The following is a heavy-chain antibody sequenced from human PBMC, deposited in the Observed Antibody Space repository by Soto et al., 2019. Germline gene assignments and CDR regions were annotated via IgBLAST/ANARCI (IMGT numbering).Heavy chain of an antibody. CDR2: SGPELGEP. J-gene: IGHJ4*02. Sequence: SVKVTCKVPENTLTELTIDWLRQAPGKGLEWMGHSGPELGEPVYPQKFQGRVSMTEDPSTDTAYMELTSLRFEDTAVYFCAADRKIVGTIGAFDFWGQGTLVTVSS. CDR1: ENTLTELT. D-gene: IGHD1-26*01. CDR3: AADRKIVGTIGAFDF. V-gene: IGHV1-24*01.